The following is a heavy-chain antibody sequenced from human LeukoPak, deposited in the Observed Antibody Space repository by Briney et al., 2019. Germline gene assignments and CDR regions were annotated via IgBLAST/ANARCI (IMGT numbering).Heavy chain of an antibody. CDR3: AGDPGVATIQPGDY. CDR1: GYTFTGYY. V-gene: IGHV1-2*02. D-gene: IGHD5-24*01. Sequence: ASVKVSCKASGYTFTGYYMHWVRQAPGQGLEWMGWINPNSGGTNYAQKFQGRVTMTRDTSISTAYMELSRLRSDDTAVYYCAGDPGVATIQPGDYWGQGTLVTVSS. CDR2: INPNSGGT. J-gene: IGHJ4*02.